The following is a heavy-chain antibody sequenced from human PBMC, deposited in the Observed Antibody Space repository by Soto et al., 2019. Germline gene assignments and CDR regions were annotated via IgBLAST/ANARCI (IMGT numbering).Heavy chain of an antibody. D-gene: IGHD3-3*01. CDR1: GFTFSSYA. CDR2: ISSNGGST. Sequence: GGSLRLSCSASGFTFSSYAMHWVRQAPGKGLEYVSAISSNGGSTYYADSVKGRFTISRDNSKNTLYLQMSSLRAEDTAVYYCVRGGYYDFWSGPRYYYYGMDVWGQGTTVTVS. CDR3: VRGGYYDFWSGPRYYYYGMDV. V-gene: IGHV3-64D*06. J-gene: IGHJ6*02.